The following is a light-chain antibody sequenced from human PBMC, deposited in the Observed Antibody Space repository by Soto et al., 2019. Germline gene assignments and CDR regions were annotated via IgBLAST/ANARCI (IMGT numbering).Light chain of an antibody. J-gene: IGKJ4*01. Sequence: DLQMTQSPSSLSASVGDRVTLACRASQGIGNYLAWFQQKPGKVPKLLIYGASTLQSGVPSRYSGSGSGTDFTLTISSLQPEDVATYYCQKYNSAPLTFGGGTKVEIK. CDR2: GAS. V-gene: IGKV1-27*01. CDR1: QGIGNY. CDR3: QKYNSAPLT.